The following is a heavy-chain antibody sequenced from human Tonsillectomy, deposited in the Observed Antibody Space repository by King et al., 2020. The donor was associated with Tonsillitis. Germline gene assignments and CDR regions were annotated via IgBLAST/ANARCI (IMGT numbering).Heavy chain of an antibody. CDR1: GFTFSSYA. Sequence: VQLVESGGGLVQPGGSLRLSCAASGFTFSSYAMSWVRQAPGKGLEWVSAISGSGGSTYYADSVKGRFTISRDNSKNTLYLQMNSLSAEDTAVYYCAKVSGLQPDYYYGMDVWGQGTTVTVSS. D-gene: IGHD4-11*01. J-gene: IGHJ6*02. CDR3: AKVSGLQPDYYYGMDV. CDR2: ISGSGGST. V-gene: IGHV3-23*04.